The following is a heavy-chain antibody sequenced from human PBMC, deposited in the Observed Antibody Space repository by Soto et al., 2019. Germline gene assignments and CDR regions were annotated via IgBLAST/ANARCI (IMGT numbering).Heavy chain of an antibody. CDR3: ARGRGSCSSFCAPDI. CDR2: ISGSSSTI. CDR1: GFTFSSYT. Sequence: GGSLRLSCSASGFTFSSYTMNWFRQAPGKGLEWVSYISGSSSTIYYADSVKGRFTISRDNAKNSLFLQMNSLRAEDTAVYYCARGRGSCSSFCAPDIWGQGTMVTVSS. D-gene: IGHD2-15*01. J-gene: IGHJ3*02. V-gene: IGHV3-48*01.